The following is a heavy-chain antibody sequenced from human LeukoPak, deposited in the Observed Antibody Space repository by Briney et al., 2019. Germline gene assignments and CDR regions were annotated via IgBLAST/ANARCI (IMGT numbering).Heavy chain of an antibody. Sequence: SETLSLTCTVSGGSISSGDYYWSWIRQPPGKGLEWIGYIYYSGSTYYNPSLKSRVTISVDTSKNQFSLKLSSVTAADTAVYYCASGSFLEWLGYWGQGTLVTVSS. J-gene: IGHJ4*02. D-gene: IGHD3-3*01. CDR1: GGSISSGDYY. CDR3: ASGSFLEWLGY. CDR2: IYYSGST. V-gene: IGHV4-30-4*08.